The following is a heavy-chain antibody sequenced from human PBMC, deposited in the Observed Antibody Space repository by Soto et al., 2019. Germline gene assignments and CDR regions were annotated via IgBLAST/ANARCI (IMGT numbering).Heavy chain of an antibody. Sequence: ASVKVSCKASGYTFTSSGISWVRQAPGQGLEWMGWISAYNGNTNYAQKLQGRVTMTTDTSTSTAYMELRSLRSDDTAVYYCARRVAEQWLVRTHYGMDVWGQGTTVTVSS. CDR1: GYTFTSSG. CDR2: ISAYNGNT. V-gene: IGHV1-18*01. J-gene: IGHJ6*02. D-gene: IGHD6-19*01. CDR3: ARRVAEQWLVRTHYGMDV.